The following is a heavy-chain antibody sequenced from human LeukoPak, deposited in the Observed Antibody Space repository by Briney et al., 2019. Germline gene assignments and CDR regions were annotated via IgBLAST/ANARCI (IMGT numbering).Heavy chain of an antibody. D-gene: IGHD6-13*01. CDR1: GYTFTSYG. V-gene: IGHV1-18*01. Sequence: GASVKVSCKASGYTFTSYGISWVRQAPGQGLEWMGWISAYNGNTNYAQKLQGRVTMTTDTSTSTAYMELRSLRSDDTAVYYCAREVGGWQLVLKNDYYYMDVWGKGTTVTVSS. CDR3: AREVGGWQLVLKNDYYYMDV. CDR2: ISAYNGNT. J-gene: IGHJ6*03.